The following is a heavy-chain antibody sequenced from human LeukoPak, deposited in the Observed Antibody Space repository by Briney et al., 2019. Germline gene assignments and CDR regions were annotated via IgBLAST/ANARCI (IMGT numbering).Heavy chain of an antibody. CDR3: ARGYVSPDAFDV. CDR1: GFTFSTYW. Sequence: GGSLRLSCAASGFTFSTYWMSWVRQALGKGLVWVSRINTDGSATTYADSVKGRFTISRDNAKNTVYLQMNSLRAEDTAVYYCARGYVSPDAFDVWGQGTMVTVSS. CDR2: INTDGSAT. V-gene: IGHV3-74*01. D-gene: IGHD3-16*01. J-gene: IGHJ3*01.